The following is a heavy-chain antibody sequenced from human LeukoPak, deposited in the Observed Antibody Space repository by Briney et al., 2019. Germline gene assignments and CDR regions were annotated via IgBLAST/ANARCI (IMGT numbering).Heavy chain of an antibody. CDR3: ARTGSSWYHPGDY. D-gene: IGHD6-13*01. J-gene: IGHJ4*02. CDR1: GGSISSSSYY. CDR2: SYDSGST. Sequence: SETLSLTCTVSGGSISSSSYYWGWLRQPPGRGWEWIRSSYDSGSTYYNPSLKSRVNISVDTSKNQFSLKLSYVTAADTAVYYCARTGSSWYHPGDYWGRGTLVTVS. V-gene: IGHV4-39*01.